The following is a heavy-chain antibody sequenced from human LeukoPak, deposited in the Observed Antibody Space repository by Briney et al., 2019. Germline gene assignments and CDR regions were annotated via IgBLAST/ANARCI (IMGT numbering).Heavy chain of an antibody. CDR2: ISSSSSTI. Sequence: GGSLRLSCAASGFTFSSYSMNWVRQAPGKGLEWVSYISSSSSTIYYADSVKGRFTISRDNSKNTLYLQMNSLRAEDTAVYYCARGCRSSGWMELCGYWGQGTLVTVSS. J-gene: IGHJ4*02. CDR1: GFTFSSYS. D-gene: IGHD6-19*01. CDR3: ARGCRSSGWMELCGY. V-gene: IGHV3-48*01.